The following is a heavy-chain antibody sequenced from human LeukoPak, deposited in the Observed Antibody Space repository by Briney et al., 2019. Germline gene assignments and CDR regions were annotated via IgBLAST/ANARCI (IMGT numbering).Heavy chain of an antibody. V-gene: IGHV4-59*08. CDR2: IYFTGST. J-gene: IGHJ3*02. Sequence: SETLSLTCTVSGGSISSYYWSWIWQPPGKGLEWIGYIYFTGSTNYNPSLKSRVTISVDTSKNQFSLNLSSVTAADTAMYYCARRPPHILDSTFGAFDIWGQGTMVTVSS. D-gene: IGHD3-16*01. CDR3: ARRPPHILDSTFGAFDI. CDR1: GGSISSYY.